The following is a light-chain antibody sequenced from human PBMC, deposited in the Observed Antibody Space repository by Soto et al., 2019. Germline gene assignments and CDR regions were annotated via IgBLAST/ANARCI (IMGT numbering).Light chain of an antibody. CDR1: SSDVGGSNY. CDR3: SSYTSTTTPYV. J-gene: IGLJ1*01. V-gene: IGLV2-14*01. CDR2: EVS. Sequence: QSVLTQPASVSGSPGQSITISCTGTSSDVGGSNYVSWYQQHPGKAPKLMIYEVSDRPSGVSNRFSGSKSGNTASLTISGLQADDEADYYCSSYTSTTTPYVFGPRTKVTVL.